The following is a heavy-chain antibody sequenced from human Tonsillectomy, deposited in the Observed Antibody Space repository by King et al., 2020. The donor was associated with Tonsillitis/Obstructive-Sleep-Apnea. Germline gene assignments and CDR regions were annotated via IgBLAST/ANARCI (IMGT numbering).Heavy chain of an antibody. J-gene: IGHJ4*02. CDR2: IIPIFGTA. Sequence: QLVQSGAEVKKPGSSVKVSCKASGGTFSSYAISWVRQAPGQGLEWMGGIIPIFGTANYAQKFQGRVTITADESTSTAYMELSSLRSEDTAVYYCASAHLRGYCSGGSCYSEGFCDYWGQGTLVTVSS. V-gene: IGHV1-69*12. CDR1: GGTFSSYA. CDR3: ASAHLRGYCSGGSCYSEGFCDY. D-gene: IGHD2-15*01.